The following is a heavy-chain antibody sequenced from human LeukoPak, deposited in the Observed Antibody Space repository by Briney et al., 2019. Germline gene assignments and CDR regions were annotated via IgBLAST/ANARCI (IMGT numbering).Heavy chain of an antibody. CDR2: ITHTGST. CDR1: GGAFSGYY. Sequence: SETLSLTCAVYGGAFSGYYWSWIRQPPGKGLEWIGEITHTGSTHYNPSLKSRVTISVDTSKDQFSLHLSSVTAADTAVYYCARRRYFDLWGRGTRVTVSP. V-gene: IGHV4-34*01. CDR3: ARRRYFDL. J-gene: IGHJ2*01.